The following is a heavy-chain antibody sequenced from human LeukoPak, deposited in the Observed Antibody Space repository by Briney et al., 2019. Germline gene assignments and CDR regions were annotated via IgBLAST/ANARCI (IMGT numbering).Heavy chain of an antibody. Sequence: GGSLRLSCAASGFTVSSNYMSWVRQAPGKGLEWVSVIYSGGSTYYADSVKGRFTISRDNAKNSLYLQMNSLRAEDTAVYYCARAGYSSSWDDYWGQGTLVTVSS. CDR2: IYSGGST. V-gene: IGHV3-53*01. CDR3: ARAGYSSSWDDY. J-gene: IGHJ4*02. CDR1: GFTVSSNY. D-gene: IGHD6-13*01.